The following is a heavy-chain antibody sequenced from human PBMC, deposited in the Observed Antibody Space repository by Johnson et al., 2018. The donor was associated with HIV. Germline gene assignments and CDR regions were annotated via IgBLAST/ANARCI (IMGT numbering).Heavy chain of an antibody. CDR1: GFTVSSNY. J-gene: IGHJ3*02. CDR2: IYSGGST. CDR3: AGALSGSGYYPGAFDI. Sequence: VQLVESGGGLVQPGGSLRLSCAASGFTVSSNYMSWVRQAPGKGLEWVSIIYSGGSTFYADSVKARFTISRDSSKNKLYLQMNSLRAEETAVYHCAGALSGSGYYPGAFDIWGQGTMVTVSS. V-gene: IGHV3-66*01. D-gene: IGHD3-3*01.